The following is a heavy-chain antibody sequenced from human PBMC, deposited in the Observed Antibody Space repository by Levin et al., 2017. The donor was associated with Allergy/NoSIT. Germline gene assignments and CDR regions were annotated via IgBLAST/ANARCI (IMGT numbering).Heavy chain of an antibody. V-gene: IGHV4-59*08. CDR2: IYYSGST. D-gene: IGHD3-10*01. CDR3: ARRGYYYGSGSPPHYYYYYMDV. CDR1: GGSISSYY. J-gene: IGHJ6*03. Sequence: SETLSLTCTVSGGSISSYYWSWIRQPPGKGLEWIGYIYYSGSTNYNPSLKSRVTISVDTSKNQFSLKLSSVTAADTAVYYCARRGYYYGSGSPPHYYYYYMDVWGKGTTVTVSS.